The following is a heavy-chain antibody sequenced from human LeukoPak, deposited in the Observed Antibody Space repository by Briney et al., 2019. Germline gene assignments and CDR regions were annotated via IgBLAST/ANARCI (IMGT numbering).Heavy chain of an antibody. CDR2: IYYSGST. CDR3: ARRWKHSSSSVDY. CDR1: GGSISSGGYY. J-gene: IGHJ4*02. Sequence: SETLSLTCTVSGGSISSGGYYWSWIRQHPEKGLEWIGYIYYSGSTYYNPSLKSRVTISVDTSKNQFSLKLSSVTAADTAVYYCARRWKHSSSSVDYWGQGTLVTVSS. D-gene: IGHD6-6*01. V-gene: IGHV4-31*03.